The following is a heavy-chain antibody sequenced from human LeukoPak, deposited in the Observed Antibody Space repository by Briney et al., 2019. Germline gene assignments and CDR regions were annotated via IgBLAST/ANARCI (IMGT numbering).Heavy chain of an antibody. CDR3: ARVRGGVRRRLYYMDV. V-gene: IGHV4-34*01. D-gene: IGHD3-16*01. Sequence: SSETLSLTCAVYGGSFSGYYWSWIRQPPGKGLEWIGEINHSGSTNYNPSLKSRVTISVDTSKNQFSLKLSSVTAADTAVYYCARVRGGVRRRLYYMDVWDKGTTVTVSS. CDR2: INHSGST. CDR1: GGSFSGYY. J-gene: IGHJ6*03.